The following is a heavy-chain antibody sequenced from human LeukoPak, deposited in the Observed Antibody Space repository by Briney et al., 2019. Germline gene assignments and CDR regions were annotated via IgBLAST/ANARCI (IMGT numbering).Heavy chain of an antibody. Sequence: GGSLRLSCAASGFTFSGYSMNWVRQAPGKGLEWVSSIGSSSSYIYYADSVKGRFTISRDNAKNSLYLQMNSLRAEDTAVYYCARGTGYYDSSGDYSSLHAFDIWGQGTTVTVSS. CDR1: GFTFSGYS. CDR3: ARGTGYYDSSGDYSSLHAFDI. D-gene: IGHD3-22*01. V-gene: IGHV3-21*01. CDR2: IGSSSSYI. J-gene: IGHJ3*02.